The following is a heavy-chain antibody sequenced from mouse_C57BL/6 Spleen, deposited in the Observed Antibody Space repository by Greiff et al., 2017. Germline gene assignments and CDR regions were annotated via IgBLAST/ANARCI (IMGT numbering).Heavy chain of an antibody. Sequence: QVQLQQSGAELVKPGASVKISCKASGYAFSSYWMNWVKQRPGKGLEWIGQIYPGDGDTNYNGKFKGKATLTADKSSSTAYMQLSSLTSEDSAVYFCARCGLRRYFDYWGQGTTLTVSS. D-gene: IGHD2-2*01. J-gene: IGHJ2*01. CDR3: ARCGLRRYFDY. CDR1: GYAFSSYW. V-gene: IGHV1-80*01. CDR2: IYPGDGDT.